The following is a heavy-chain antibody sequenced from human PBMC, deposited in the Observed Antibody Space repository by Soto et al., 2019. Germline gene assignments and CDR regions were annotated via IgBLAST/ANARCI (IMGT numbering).Heavy chain of an antibody. Sequence: LSSAACGFTLSNSRVTWSLSAPGKGLEWVANIKQDRSEKDYGDSVKGRFTISQDNAKNSLYLQMRNLRAEDTAVYCCGRDLTVTTHFVCWGQGTLVTVSS. CDR1: GFTLSNSR. J-gene: IGHJ4*02. CDR3: GRDLTVTTHFVC. V-gene: IGHV3-7*03. D-gene: IGHD1-7*01. CDR2: IKQDRSEK.